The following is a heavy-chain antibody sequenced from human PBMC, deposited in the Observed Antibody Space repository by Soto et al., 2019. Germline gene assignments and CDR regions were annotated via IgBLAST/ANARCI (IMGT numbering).Heavy chain of an antibody. D-gene: IGHD1-1*01. J-gene: IGHJ5*02. Sequence: GESLKISCKGSEYSFANQWIGWVRQMPGKGLEWVGIISPDTSRTLYSPSLQGQVTISVDKSISTVYLQWNSLKASDTAMYYCTKRLNDVLKPSPWLDPWGQGTLVTVSS. V-gene: IGHV5-51*01. CDR1: EYSFANQW. CDR3: TKRLNDVLKPSPWLDP. CDR2: ISPDTSRT.